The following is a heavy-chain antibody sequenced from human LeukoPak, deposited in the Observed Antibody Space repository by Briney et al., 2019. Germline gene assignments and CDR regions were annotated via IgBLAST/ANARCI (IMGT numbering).Heavy chain of an antibody. CDR1: GYTFTGYY. CDR3: AREMSGSYSWFDP. J-gene: IGHJ5*02. Sequence: ASVKVSCKASGYTFTGYYMHWVRQAPGQGLEWMGWINPNSGGTNYAQKFQGRVTMTRDTSISTAYMELSRLRSDDTAVYYCAREMSGSYSWFDPWGQGTLVTVSS. V-gene: IGHV1-2*02. D-gene: IGHD1-26*01. CDR2: INPNSGGT.